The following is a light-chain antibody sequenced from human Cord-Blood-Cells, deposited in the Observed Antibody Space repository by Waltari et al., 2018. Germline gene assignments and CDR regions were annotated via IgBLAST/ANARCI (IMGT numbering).Light chain of an antibody. CDR2: DVS. CDR3: CSYAGSYTFSVV. V-gene: IGLV2-11*01. Sequence: QSALTQPRSVSGSPGQSVTISCTGTSSDVGGYNYVSWYQQHPGKAPKLMIYDVSKRPAGVPDRFSGSKSGNTASLTISGLQAEDGADYYCCSYAGSYTFSVVFGGGTKLTVL. J-gene: IGLJ2*01. CDR1: SSDVGGYNY.